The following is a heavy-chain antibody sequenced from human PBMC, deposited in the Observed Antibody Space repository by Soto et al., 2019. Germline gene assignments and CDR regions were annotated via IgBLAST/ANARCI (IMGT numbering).Heavy chain of an antibody. CDR2: ISGSGGST. CDR3: AKGIVYYYDSSGYFAY. D-gene: IGHD3-22*01. V-gene: IGHV3-23*01. Sequence: GWSLRLSCAASGFTFRSYAMSLVRQAPGKGLEWVSAISGSGGSTYYADSVKGRFTISRDNSKNTLYLQMNSLRAEDTAVYYCAKGIVYYYDSSGYFAYWGKGTLVTVSS. CDR1: GFTFRSYA. J-gene: IGHJ4*02.